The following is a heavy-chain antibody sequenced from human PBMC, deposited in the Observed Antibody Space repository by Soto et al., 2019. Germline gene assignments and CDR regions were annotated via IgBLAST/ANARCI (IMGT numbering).Heavy chain of an antibody. Sequence: ASVKVSCKASGYTFTSYGISWVRQAPGQGLEWMGWISAYNGNTNYAQKLQGRVAMTTDTSTSTAYMELRSLRSDDTAVYYCARDEMATIGDWFDPWGQGTLVTVSS. V-gene: IGHV1-18*01. CDR2: ISAYNGNT. CDR3: ARDEMATIGDWFDP. J-gene: IGHJ5*02. D-gene: IGHD5-12*01. CDR1: GYTFTSYG.